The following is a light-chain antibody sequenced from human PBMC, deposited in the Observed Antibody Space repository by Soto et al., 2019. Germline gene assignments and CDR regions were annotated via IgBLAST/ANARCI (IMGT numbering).Light chain of an antibody. CDR2: DAS. CDR3: QQYNNWPPSWT. V-gene: IGKV3-15*01. J-gene: IGKJ1*01. CDR1: QSISNN. Sequence: EVVMTQSPATLSVSPGERATLSCRASQSISNNLAWYQQKPGQAPRLLIYDASTRATGIPARFIGSGSGTEFTLTISSLQSEDFAVYYCQQYNNWPPSWTFGQGTKVDIK.